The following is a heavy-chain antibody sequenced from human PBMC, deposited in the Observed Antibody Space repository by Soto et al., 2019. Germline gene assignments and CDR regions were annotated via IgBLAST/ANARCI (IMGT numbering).Heavy chain of an antibody. CDR1: GFTFSTYA. Sequence: EVQLLESGGGLVQPGGSLRLSCAASGFTFSTYAMNWVRQAPGMGLDWVATISASGDNTYYADSVEGRFTISRDKSRNPLYLQMHSLRAEDTAVYYCAKESTGYSNYDIGWPHFDYWGQGTLVSVSS. CDR3: AKESTGYSNYDIGWPHFDY. CDR2: ISASGDNT. V-gene: IGHV3-23*01. J-gene: IGHJ4*02. D-gene: IGHD3-9*01.